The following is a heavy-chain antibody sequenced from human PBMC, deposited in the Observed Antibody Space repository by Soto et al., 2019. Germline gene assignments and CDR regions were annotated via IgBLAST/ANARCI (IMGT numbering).Heavy chain of an antibody. V-gene: IGHV1-3*01. Sequence: QVQLLQSGAEVKKPGASVKVSCKASGYTFTSYAMHWVRHAPGQRLEWMGWINAGNGNTKYSQKFQGRVTITRDTSARTSYMELRSLRSADSAVYYSASSSVSYWRLDYWGQGTLVSVSS. D-gene: IGHD1-26*01. CDR3: ASSSVSYWRLDY. CDR2: INAGNGNT. J-gene: IGHJ4*02. CDR1: GYTFTSYA.